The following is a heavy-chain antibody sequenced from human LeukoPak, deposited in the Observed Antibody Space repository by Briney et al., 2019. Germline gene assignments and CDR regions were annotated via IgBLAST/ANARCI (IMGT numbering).Heavy chain of an antibody. CDR1: GFTFSSYG. CDR3: AKDFMGARLELGY. CDR2: IRYDGSNK. Sequence: GGSLRPSCAASGFTFSSYGMHWVRQAPGKGLEWVAFIRYDGSNKYYADSVKGRFTISRDNSKNTLYLQMNSLRAEDTAVYYCAKDFMGARLELGYWGQGTLVTVSS. D-gene: IGHD1-7*01. J-gene: IGHJ4*02. V-gene: IGHV3-30*02.